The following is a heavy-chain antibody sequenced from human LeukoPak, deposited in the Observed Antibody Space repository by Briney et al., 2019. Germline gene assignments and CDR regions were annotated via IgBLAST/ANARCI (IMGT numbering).Heavy chain of an antibody. CDR3: AKGFLYCSSTSCYSTAFDI. CDR1: GFTFDDYA. CDR2: ISWNSGSI. D-gene: IGHD2-2*01. J-gene: IGHJ3*02. V-gene: IGHV3-9*03. Sequence: GGSLRLSCTASGFTFDDYAMHWVRQAPGKGLEWVSGISWNSGSIGYADSVKGRFTISRDNAKNSLYLQMNSLRAEDMALYYCAKGFLYCSSTSCYSTAFDIWGQGTMVTVSS.